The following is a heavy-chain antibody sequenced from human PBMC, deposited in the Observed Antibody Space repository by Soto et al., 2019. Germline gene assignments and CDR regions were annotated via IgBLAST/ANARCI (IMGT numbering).Heavy chain of an antibody. CDR1: GFSLTTRGVG. CDR3: ANRPRGFSYHFDC. J-gene: IGHJ4*02. Sequence: QITLKESGPTLVKPTQTLTLTCTFSGFSLTTRGVGVGWIRQPPGKALEWLALIYWDDDEGYSPSLKSRLTTTKDTSKNQLVLTMTNTDPADTATYYCANRPRGFSYHFDCWGQGTLVTVSS. D-gene: IGHD5-18*01. V-gene: IGHV2-5*02. CDR2: IYWDDDE.